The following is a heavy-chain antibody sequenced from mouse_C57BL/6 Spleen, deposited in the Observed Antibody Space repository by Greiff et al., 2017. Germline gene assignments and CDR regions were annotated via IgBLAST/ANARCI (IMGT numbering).Heavy chain of an antibody. Sequence: QVQLQQPGAELVKPGASLKLSCKASGYTFTSYWMHWVKQRPGQGLEWIGMIHPNSGSTNYNEKFKSKATLTVDKSSSTAYMQLSSLTSEDSAVYYCAYYYGSSYWYFDVWGTGTTVTVSS. V-gene: IGHV1-64*01. J-gene: IGHJ1*03. CDR1: GYTFTSYW. CDR3: AYYYGSSYWYFDV. D-gene: IGHD1-1*01. CDR2: IHPNSGST.